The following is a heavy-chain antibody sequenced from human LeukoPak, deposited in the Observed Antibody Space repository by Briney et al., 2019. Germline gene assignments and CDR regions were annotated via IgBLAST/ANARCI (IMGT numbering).Heavy chain of an antibody. Sequence: ASVKVSCKASGYTFTSYGISWVRQAPGQGLEWMGWISAYNGNTNYAQKLQGRVTMTTDTSTSKAHMELRSLRSDDTAVYYCARCPTNIAVADYWGQGTLVTVSS. J-gene: IGHJ4*02. CDR3: ARCPTNIAVADY. V-gene: IGHV1-18*01. CDR2: ISAYNGNT. D-gene: IGHD6-19*01. CDR1: GYTFTSYG.